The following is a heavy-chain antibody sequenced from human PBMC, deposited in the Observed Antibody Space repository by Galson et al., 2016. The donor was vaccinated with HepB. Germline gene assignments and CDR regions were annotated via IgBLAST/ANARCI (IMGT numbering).Heavy chain of an antibody. CDR1: GFSFHNYG. Sequence: SLRLSCAASGFSFHNYGMHWVRQAPGKGLEWLAVISHDGTVVYYADALKGRFTISRDNAKNSVYLQLNSLRADDTAVYYCARDGDNWNDFDCWGQGTLVTVSS. CDR2: ISHDGTVV. J-gene: IGHJ4*02. D-gene: IGHD1-1*01. CDR3: ARDGDNWNDFDC. V-gene: IGHV3-30*03.